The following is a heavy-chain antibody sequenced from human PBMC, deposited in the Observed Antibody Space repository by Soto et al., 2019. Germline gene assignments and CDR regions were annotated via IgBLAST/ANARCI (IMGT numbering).Heavy chain of an antibody. V-gene: IGHV3-23*01. J-gene: IGHJ4*02. D-gene: IGHD1-26*01. CDR2: ISGRGGSS. CDR3: AKGSIEYSASVDY. CDR1: GFPFSPYA. Sequence: EVQLLESGGGLIQPGGSLRLSCSASGFPFSPYAMMWVRQAPGKGLEWVSVISGRGGSSSFTDSAKGRFTISRDNSKNMLYLEMNSLTAEDTAIYFCAKGSIEYSASVDYWGQGTLVIVSS.